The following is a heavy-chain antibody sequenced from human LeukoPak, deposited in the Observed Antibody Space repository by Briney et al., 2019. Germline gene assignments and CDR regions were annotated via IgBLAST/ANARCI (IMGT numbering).Heavy chain of an antibody. V-gene: IGHV3-48*01. J-gene: IGHJ6*02. CDR3: ARIYSTISGMDV. CDR1: GFTFSSYG. Sequence: GGSLRLSCAASGFTFSSYGMHWVRQAPGKGLEWISYITSSSDTIHYADSVKGRFSISRDNAKNALYLQMNSLRAEDTAMYYCARIYSTISGMDVWGQGTTVTVSS. CDR2: ITSSSDTI. D-gene: IGHD5-18*01.